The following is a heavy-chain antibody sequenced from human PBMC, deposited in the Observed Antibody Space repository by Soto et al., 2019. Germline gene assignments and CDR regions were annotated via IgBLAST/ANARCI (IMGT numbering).Heavy chain of an antibody. CDR2: ISYDGSNK. CDR1: GFSFSCCA. D-gene: IGHD3-3*01. V-gene: IGHV3-30-3*01. J-gene: IGHJ4*02. CDR3: ARATSGVGLDY. Sequence: QVQLVESGGGVVQPGRSLRLSCAASGFSFSCCAMHWVCQAPGKGLEWVAVISYDGSNKYYADSVKGRFTISRDDSENTVSVQMNSLRTEDTAVYYCARATSGVGLDYWGQGTLVTVSS.